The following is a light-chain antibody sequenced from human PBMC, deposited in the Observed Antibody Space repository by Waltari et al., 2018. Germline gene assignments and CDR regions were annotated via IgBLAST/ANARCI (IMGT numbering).Light chain of an antibody. V-gene: IGKV3-20*01. J-gene: IGKJ2*01. CDR1: QSVSSNN. CDR3: QQYAQSPRT. Sequence: IVLTQSPGTLSLSPGDRATLSCRASQSVSSNNLAWYQQKPGQAPRLLMFGASSRASGISDRFSGSGSGTDFTLTISRLQPDDFAVYYCQQYAQSPRTFGQGTKLEIK. CDR2: GAS.